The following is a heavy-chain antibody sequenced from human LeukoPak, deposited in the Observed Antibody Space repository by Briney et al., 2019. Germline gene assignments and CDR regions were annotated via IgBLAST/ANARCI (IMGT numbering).Heavy chain of an antibody. D-gene: IGHD3-22*01. CDR1: GGSISSSSCY. J-gene: IGHJ4*02. V-gene: IGHV4-39*07. CDR2: IYYSGST. Sequence: ETLSLTFTVSGGSISSSSCYWGWIRPPPGKGLEWIGSIYYSGSTYYNPSLKSRVTISVDTSKNQFSLKLSSVTAADTAVYYCARDPSYYYDSSGYDYWGQGTLVTVSS. CDR3: ARDPSYYYDSSGYDY.